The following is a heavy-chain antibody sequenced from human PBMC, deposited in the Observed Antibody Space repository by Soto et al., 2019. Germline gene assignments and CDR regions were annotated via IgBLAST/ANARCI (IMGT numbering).Heavy chain of an antibody. D-gene: IGHD1-26*01. J-gene: IGHJ5*02. Sequence: EVQLVESGGGLVQPGGSLRLSCVASGFTLSNHWMYWVRQVPGKGLVWVSRISTDGSRTEYADSVQGRFTISRDNAKNTRFLQVDSLRVEDTGVYYCARGPGHGGGYYDHWGQGTLVTVSS. V-gene: IGHV3-74*03. CDR1: GFTLSNHW. CDR3: ARGPGHGGGYYDH. CDR2: ISTDGSRT.